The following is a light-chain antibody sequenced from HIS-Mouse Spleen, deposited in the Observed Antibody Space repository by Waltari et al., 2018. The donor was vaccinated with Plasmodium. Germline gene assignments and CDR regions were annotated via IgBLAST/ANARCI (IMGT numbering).Light chain of an antibody. CDR1: NIGSKS. V-gene: IGLV3-21*02. Sequence: SYVLTQPPSVSVAPGQTARITCGGNNIGSKSVHWYQQKPGKAPVLVVYDDSDRPSGVPGRFSGSNSGNTATLTISRVEAGDEADYYCQVWDSSSDHPVFGGGTKLTVL. CDR2: DDS. CDR3: QVWDSSSDHPV. J-gene: IGLJ2*01.